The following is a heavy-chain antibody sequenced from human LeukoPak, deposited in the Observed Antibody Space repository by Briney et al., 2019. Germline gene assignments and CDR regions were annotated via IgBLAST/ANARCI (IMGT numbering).Heavy chain of an antibody. CDR2: ISYDGSNK. D-gene: IGHD3-22*01. CDR3: ARDPAPYYYDSSGPDY. V-gene: IGHV3-30-3*01. CDR1: GFTFSSYA. Sequence: PGRSLRLSCAASGFTFSSYAMHWVRQAPGKGLEWVAVISYDGSNKYYADSVKGRFTISRDNSKNTVYLQMNSLRAEDTAVYYCARDPAPYYYDSSGPDYWGQGTLVTVSS. J-gene: IGHJ4*02.